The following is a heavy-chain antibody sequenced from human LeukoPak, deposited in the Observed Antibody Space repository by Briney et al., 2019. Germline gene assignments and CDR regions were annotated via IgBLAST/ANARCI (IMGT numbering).Heavy chain of an antibody. V-gene: IGHV3-21*01. CDR3: ARGKYSSGWFDY. CDR1: GFTFSSYS. D-gene: IGHD6-19*01. CDR2: ITTSSTYI. Sequence: GGSLRLSSAASGFTFSSYSMSWVRQAPGKGLEWVSSITTSSTYISYADSVKGRFTISRDNAKNSLYLQMNSLRAEDTAVYYCARGKYSSGWFDYWGQGTLVTVSS. J-gene: IGHJ4*02.